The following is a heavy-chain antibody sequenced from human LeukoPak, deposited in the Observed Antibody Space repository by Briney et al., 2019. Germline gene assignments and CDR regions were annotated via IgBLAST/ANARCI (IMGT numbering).Heavy chain of an antibody. D-gene: IGHD3-10*01. CDR1: GYTFTGYY. V-gene: IGHV1-2*02. Sequence: GASVKVSCKASGYTFTGYYMHWVRQAPGQGLEWMGWINPNSGGTSYAQKFQGRVTMTRDTSISTAYMELSRLRSDDTAVYYCATRITMVRGVTGALSYYYYYMDVWGKGTTVTISS. CDR3: ATRITMVRGVTGALSYYYYYMDV. CDR2: INPNSGGT. J-gene: IGHJ6*03.